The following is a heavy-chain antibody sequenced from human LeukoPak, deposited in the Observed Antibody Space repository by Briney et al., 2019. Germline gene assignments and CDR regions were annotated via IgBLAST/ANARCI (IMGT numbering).Heavy chain of an antibody. CDR2: LYCSGST. CDR1: GGSISSGGYY. D-gene: IGHD2-15*01. J-gene: IGHJ5*02. Sequence: PSETLSLTCTVSGGSISSGGYYWSWIRQRPGQGLEWIGYLYCSGSTYYNPSLKSRVTISVDTSKNQFSLKLSSVTAADTAVYYCARGGSRVFGGSGWFDPWGQGTLVTVSS. V-gene: IGHV4-31*03. CDR3: ARGGSRVFGGSGWFDP.